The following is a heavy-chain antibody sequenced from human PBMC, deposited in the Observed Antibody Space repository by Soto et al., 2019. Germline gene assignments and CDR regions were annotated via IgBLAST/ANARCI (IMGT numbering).Heavy chain of an antibody. CDR3: ARHEQFYYYYCGMDV. J-gene: IGHJ6*02. D-gene: IGHD6-19*01. CDR1: GFSFTTYW. Sequence: PGESLKISCKASGFSFTTYWIAWVRQMPGKGLEWVGIINPGDSDTRYNPSFQGEVTISADRSITTAYLQWSSLKASDTAIYYCARHEQFYYYYCGMDVWGQGTTGTVSS. V-gene: IGHV5-51*01. CDR2: INPGDSDT.